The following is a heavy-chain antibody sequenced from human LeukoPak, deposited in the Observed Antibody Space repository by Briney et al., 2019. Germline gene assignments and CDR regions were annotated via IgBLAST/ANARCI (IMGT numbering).Heavy chain of an antibody. V-gene: IGHV1-69*11. CDR1: GGTFSSYA. CDR2: IIPILGTA. CDR3: ARTSIAAAGRGNPRYYYYYMDV. Sequence: ASVKVSCKASGGTFSSYAISWVRQAPGQGLEWMGRIIPILGTADYAQKFQGRVTITADESTSTAYMELSSLRSEDTAVYYCARTSIAAAGRGNPRYYYYYMDVWGKGTTVTVSS. J-gene: IGHJ6*03. D-gene: IGHD6-13*01.